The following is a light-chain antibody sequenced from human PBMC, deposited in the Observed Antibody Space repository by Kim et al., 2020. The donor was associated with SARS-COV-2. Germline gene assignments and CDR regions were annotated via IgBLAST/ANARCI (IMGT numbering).Light chain of an antibody. CDR3: QQYSASPWT. CDR1: QSVIRTN. Sequence: PGGRGTPPSRARQSVIRTNLAWYQQTPGQAPRLLIYGTSTRATGVPDRFSGGGSGTEFSLTISRLEPEDFAVYFCQQYSASPWTFGQGTKVDIK. V-gene: IGKV3-20*01. CDR2: GTS. J-gene: IGKJ1*01.